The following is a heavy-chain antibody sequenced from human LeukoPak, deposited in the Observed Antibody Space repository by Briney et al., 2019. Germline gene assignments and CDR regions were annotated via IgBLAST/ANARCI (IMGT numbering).Heavy chain of an antibody. V-gene: IGHV1-69*13. Sequence: ASVKVSCKASGGTFSSYAISWVRQAPGQGLEWMGAIIPIFGTANYAQKFQGRVTITADESTSTAYMELSSLRSEDTAVYYCARNGGVATISNWFDPWGQGTLVTVSS. D-gene: IGHD5-12*01. CDR3: ARNGGVATISNWFDP. J-gene: IGHJ5*02. CDR1: GGTFSSYA. CDR2: IIPIFGTA.